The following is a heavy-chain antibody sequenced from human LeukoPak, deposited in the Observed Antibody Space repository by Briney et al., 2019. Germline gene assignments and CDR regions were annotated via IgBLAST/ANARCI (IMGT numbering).Heavy chain of an antibody. CDR3: ARRKDSGYDLGYFDY. V-gene: IGHV5-51*01. J-gene: IGHJ4*02. D-gene: IGHD5-12*01. CDR1: GYSFTSYW. CDR2: IYPGDSDT. Sequence: GASLKISCKGSGYSFTSYWIGWVRQMPGKGLEWMGIIYPGDSDTRYSPSFQGQVTISADKSISTAYLQWSSLKASDTAMYYCARRKDSGYDLGYFDYWGQGTLVTVSS.